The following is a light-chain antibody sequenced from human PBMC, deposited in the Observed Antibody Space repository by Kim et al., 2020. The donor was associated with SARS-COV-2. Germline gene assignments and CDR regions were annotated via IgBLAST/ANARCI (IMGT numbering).Light chain of an antibody. CDR1: QIVSSDY. Sequence: SPGERATRSCRTSQIVSSDYFVWYQHKIGQAPRLLIYGASNRATDIPDRFSGSGSGRDFTLTISRVEPEDFAVYYCQQFGSPPYAFGQGTKLEI. J-gene: IGKJ2*01. CDR3: QQFGSPPYA. V-gene: IGKV3-20*01. CDR2: GAS.